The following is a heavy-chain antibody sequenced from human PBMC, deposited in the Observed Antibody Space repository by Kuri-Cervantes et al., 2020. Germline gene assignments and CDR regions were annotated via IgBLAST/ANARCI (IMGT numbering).Heavy chain of an antibody. Sequence: GESLKISCKASGYTFTGYYMHWVRQAPGQGPEWMGWINPNSGDTNYAQNFQGRVTMTSDTSMNTAFMELSRLKYDDTAVYHCVTGRWLALEFWGQGTRVTVSS. CDR3: VTGRWLALEF. J-gene: IGHJ4*02. CDR1: GYTFTGYY. V-gene: IGHV1-2*02. CDR2: INPNSGDT. D-gene: IGHD4-23*01.